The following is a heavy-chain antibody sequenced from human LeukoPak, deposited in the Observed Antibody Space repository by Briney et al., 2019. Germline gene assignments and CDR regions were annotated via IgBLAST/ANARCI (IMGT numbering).Heavy chain of an antibody. CDR3: ASQTDFWSGYYSF. Sequence: PGGSLRLSCAASGFTFSSYSMNWVRQAPGKGLEWVSYISSSSSTIYYADSVKGRFTISRDNAKNSLYLQMNSLRAEDTAVYYCASQTDFWSGYYSFWGQGTLVTVSS. CDR1: GFTFSSYS. D-gene: IGHD3-3*01. J-gene: IGHJ4*02. CDR2: ISSSSSTI. V-gene: IGHV3-48*01.